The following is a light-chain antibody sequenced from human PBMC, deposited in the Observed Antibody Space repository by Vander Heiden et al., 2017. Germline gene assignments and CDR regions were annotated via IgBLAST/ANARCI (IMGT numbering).Light chain of an antibody. CDR3: QQFNSYPLT. CDR1: QGISSY. Sequence: IQLTQSPSSLSASIGDRVTITCRASQGISSYLAWYQQKPGKAPTLLIYAASTLQSGVPSSFSGSGSGTDFTLTISSLHPEDIATYYCQQFNSYPLTFGQGTKLEIK. V-gene: IGKV1-9*01. CDR2: AAS. J-gene: IGKJ2*01.